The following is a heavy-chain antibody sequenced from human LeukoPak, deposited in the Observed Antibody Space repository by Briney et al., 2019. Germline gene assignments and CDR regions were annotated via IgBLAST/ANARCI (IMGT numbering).Heavy chain of an antibody. CDR2: INIDGSST. D-gene: IGHD1-14*01. Sequence: GGSLRLSCAASGFAFSSLYMHWVRQAPGKGLVLVSRINIDGSSTTYADSVKGRFTISRDNTKNTLYLQMNSLRAEDTAVYYCARAITLSRSPAYWGQGTLVTVSS. V-gene: IGHV3-74*01. J-gene: IGHJ4*02. CDR3: ARAITLSRSPAY. CDR1: GFAFSSLY.